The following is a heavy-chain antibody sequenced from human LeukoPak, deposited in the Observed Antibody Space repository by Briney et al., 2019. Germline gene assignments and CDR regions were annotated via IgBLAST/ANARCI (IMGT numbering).Heavy chain of an antibody. D-gene: IGHD4-17*01. J-gene: IGHJ4*02. Sequence: SVKVSCKASGGTFSSYAISWVRQAPGQGLEWMGGIIPFFGTANYAQKFQGRVTITTDESTSTAYMELSSLRSEDTAVYYCAKESTVTAGGFDYWGQGTLVTVSS. V-gene: IGHV1-69*05. CDR2: IIPFFGTA. CDR3: AKESTVTAGGFDY. CDR1: GGTFSSYA.